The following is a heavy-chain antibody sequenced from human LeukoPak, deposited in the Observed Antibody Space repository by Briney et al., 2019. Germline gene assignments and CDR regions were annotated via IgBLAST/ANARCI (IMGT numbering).Heavy chain of an antibody. CDR2: IRCRAYGGTT. Sequence: GGSLILSCSSYGFTLGDHAMGWVRQAPGKGLEWVGFIRCRAYGGTTEYAASVKSRFSISRDDSKGIAYLQMNSLKIEDTAVYYCSRGTIQLWVHNGMDVWGQGTTVIVSS. CDR3: SRGTIQLWVHNGMDV. CDR1: GFTLGDHA. D-gene: IGHD5-18*01. J-gene: IGHJ6*02. V-gene: IGHV3-49*04.